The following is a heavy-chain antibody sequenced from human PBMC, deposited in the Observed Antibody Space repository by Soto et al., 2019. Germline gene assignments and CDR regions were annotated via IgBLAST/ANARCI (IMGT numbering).Heavy chain of an antibody. CDR2: MNPNSGNT. V-gene: IGHV1-8*01. Sequence: ASVKVSCKASGYTFTSYDINWVRQATGQGLEWMGWMNPNSGNTGYAQKFQGRVTMTRNTSRSTAYMELSSLRSEDTAVYYCARGFRYFYDFGSGYYTSYYYYYMDVWGKGTTVTVSS. CDR1: GYTFTSYD. D-gene: IGHD3-3*01. J-gene: IGHJ6*03. CDR3: ARGFRYFYDFGSGYYTSYYYYYMDV.